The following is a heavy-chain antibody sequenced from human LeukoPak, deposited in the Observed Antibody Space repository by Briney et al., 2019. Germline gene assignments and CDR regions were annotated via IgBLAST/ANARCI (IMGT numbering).Heavy chain of an antibody. V-gene: IGHV3-66*01. D-gene: IGHD1-1*01. CDR3: AREGHGTTFDY. CDR2: IYSDRST. Sequence: GGSLRLSCAASGFTVSSKYMSWVRQAPGKGLELVSVIYSDRSTYYADSVKGKFTISRDNSKNTLYLQMNSLRASDTAVYYCAREGHGTTFDYWGQGTLVTASS. CDR1: GFTVSSKY. J-gene: IGHJ4*02.